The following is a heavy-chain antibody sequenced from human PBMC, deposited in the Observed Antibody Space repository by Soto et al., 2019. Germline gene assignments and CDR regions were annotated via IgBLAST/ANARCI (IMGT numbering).Heavy chain of an antibody. J-gene: IGHJ4*02. D-gene: IGHD3-16*02. CDR1: GGSFSGYY. V-gene: IGHV4-34*01. Sequence: QVQLQQWGAGLLKPSQTLSLTCAVYGGSFSGYYWSWIRQPPGKGLEWIGEIDHSGSTNYNPSLKSRVTISVDTSKNQFSLKMSSVTAADTAVYYCASAHYVWGSYLPFDYWGQGTLVTVSS. CDR2: IDHSGST. CDR3: ASAHYVWGSYLPFDY.